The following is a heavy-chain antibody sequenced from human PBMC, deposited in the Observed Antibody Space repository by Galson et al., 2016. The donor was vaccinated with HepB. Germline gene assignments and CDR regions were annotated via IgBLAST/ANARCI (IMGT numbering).Heavy chain of an antibody. CDR3: ARGQVLMWFGIHFDY. Sequence: SETLSLTCTVSGGSISSGSHYWGWIRQSPGKGPEWIGPIYDSGSTYYNPSLKSRITISVDTSENQFSLKLSSVTAADTAVYYCARGQVLMWFGIHFDYWGQGTLVTVSS. V-gene: IGHV4-39*01. D-gene: IGHD3-10*01. J-gene: IGHJ4*02. CDR2: IYDSGST. CDR1: GGSISSGSHY.